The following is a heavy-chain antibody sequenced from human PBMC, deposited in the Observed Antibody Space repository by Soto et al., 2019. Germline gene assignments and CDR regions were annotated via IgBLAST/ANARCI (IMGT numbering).Heavy chain of an antibody. V-gene: IGHV1-46*01. Sequence: ASVKVSCKASGYTFTSYYMHWVRQAPGQGLEWMGIINPSGGSTSYAQKFQGRVTMTRDTSTSTVYMELSSLRSEDTAVYFCVGSAGGSPPWFDIWGQGTMVTVSS. D-gene: IGHD3-16*01. CDR2: INPSGGST. CDR3: VGSAGGSPPWFDI. J-gene: IGHJ3*02. CDR1: GYTFTSYY.